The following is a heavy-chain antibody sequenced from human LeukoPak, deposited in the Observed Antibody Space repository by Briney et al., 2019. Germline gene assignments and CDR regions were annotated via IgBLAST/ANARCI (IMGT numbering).Heavy chain of an antibody. D-gene: IGHD7-27*01. J-gene: IGHJ4*02. V-gene: IGHV3-49*04. CDR1: GFNFGDYA. Sequence: GGSLRLSCSASGFNFGDYAMSWVRQAPGKGLEWVGFIRSKAYGGTTEYAASVKGRFTISRDDSKSIAYLQMNSLKTEDTAVYYCIWGRYYFDYWGQGTLVTVSS. CDR2: IRSKAYGGTT. CDR3: IWGRYYFDY.